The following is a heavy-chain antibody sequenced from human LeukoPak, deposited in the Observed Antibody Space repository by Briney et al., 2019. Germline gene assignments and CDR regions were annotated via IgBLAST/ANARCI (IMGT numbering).Heavy chain of an antibody. CDR1: GFSFSNYY. CDR2: VSTSSSHT. V-gene: IGHV3-11*06. Sequence: GGSLRLSCAASGFSFSNYYMSWIRQAPGAGREWISYVSTSSSHTNYADSVKGRFTISRDDAKNSLYLQMNGLRAEDTAVYYCAREFYGRGDSWGQGTLVIVSS. J-gene: IGHJ4*02. D-gene: IGHD3-10*01. CDR3: AREFYGRGDS.